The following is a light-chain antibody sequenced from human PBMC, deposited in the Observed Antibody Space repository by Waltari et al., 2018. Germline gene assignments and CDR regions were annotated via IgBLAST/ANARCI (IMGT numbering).Light chain of an antibody. CDR2: GVS. CDR3: QQCNVVPLT. J-gene: IGKJ3*01. CDR1: LGISDS. V-gene: IGKV1-NL1*01. Sequence: DIQMTQSPSSLSASVGATVTITCRASLGISDSLAWFQQKPGKPQKLLVFGVSRLGTGVPDMLSGGGSETEFTLTISRLRPEDSATYYCQQCNVVPLTFGPGTTLDCK.